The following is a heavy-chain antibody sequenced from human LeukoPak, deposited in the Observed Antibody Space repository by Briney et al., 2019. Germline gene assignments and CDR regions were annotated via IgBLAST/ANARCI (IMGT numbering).Heavy chain of an antibody. CDR1: GFTFDDFD. CDR3: ARCLSGELPDY. J-gene: IGHJ4*02. D-gene: IGHD1-7*01. V-gene: IGHV3-20*01. Sequence: GGSLRLSCTASGFTFDDFDRSWVRQASGKGLEWVSDIDWNGGKTAYADSVKGRFTISRDNAKNSLYLQMNSLRAEDTALYHCARCLSGELPDYWGQGTLVTVSS. CDR2: IDWNGGKT.